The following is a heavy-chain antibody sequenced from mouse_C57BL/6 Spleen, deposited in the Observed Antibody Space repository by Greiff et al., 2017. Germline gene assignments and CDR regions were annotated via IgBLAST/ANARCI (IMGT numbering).Heavy chain of an antibody. D-gene: IGHD2-3*01. CDR3: AREDDGYKY. J-gene: IGHJ3*01. V-gene: IGHV5-16*01. CDR1: GFTFSDYY. Sequence: EVQLVESEGGLVQPGSSMKLSCTASGFTFSDYYMAWVRQVPEKGLEWVANINYDDSSTYYLDSLKSRFIISRDKAKNILYLQMSSLKSEDTATYYCAREDDGYKYWGQGTLVTVSA. CDR2: INYDDSST.